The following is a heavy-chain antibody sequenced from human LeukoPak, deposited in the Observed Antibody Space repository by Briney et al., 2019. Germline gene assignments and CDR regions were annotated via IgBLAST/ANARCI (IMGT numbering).Heavy chain of an antibody. CDR2: IYYSGST. V-gene: IGHV4-61*01. CDR3: ARVLAVVDAFDI. Sequence: TSETLSLTCTVSGYSISSGYYWGWIRQPPGKGLEWIGYIYYSGSTNYNPSLKSRVTISVDTSKNQFSLKLSSVTAADTAVYYCARVLAVVDAFDIWGQGTMVTVSS. J-gene: IGHJ3*02. CDR1: GYSISSGYY. D-gene: IGHD6-19*01.